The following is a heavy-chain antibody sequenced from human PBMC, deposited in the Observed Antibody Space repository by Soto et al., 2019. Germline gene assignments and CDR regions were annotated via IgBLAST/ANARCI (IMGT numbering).Heavy chain of an antibody. CDR1: GYTFTSYY. CDR2: INPSGGST. V-gene: IGHV1-46*01. CDR3: ARDPYYYDSSGYSYLRYYYYGMDV. J-gene: IGHJ6*02. Sequence: ASVKVSCKASGYTFTSYYVHWVRQAPGQGLEWMGIINPSGGSTSYAQKFHGRVTMTRDTSTSTVYMELSSLRSEDTAVYYCARDPYYYDSSGYSYLRYYYYGMDVWGQGTTVTVSS. D-gene: IGHD3-22*01.